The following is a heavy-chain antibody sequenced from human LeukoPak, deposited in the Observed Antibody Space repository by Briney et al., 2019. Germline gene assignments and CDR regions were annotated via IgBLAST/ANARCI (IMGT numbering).Heavy chain of an antibody. D-gene: IGHD2/OR15-2a*01. CDR1: GFGFSSHW. Sequence: GESLRLSCAASGFGFSSHWMHWVRQAPGKGLVWVSRTNSDGSVRNYADSVKGRFIISRDNAKNTLYLQMNSLGGEDTAVYFCARDPSVNNAIGYNWFDHWGQGALVTVSS. CDR2: TNSDGSVR. V-gene: IGHV3-74*01. CDR3: ARDPSVNNAIGYNWFDH. J-gene: IGHJ5*02.